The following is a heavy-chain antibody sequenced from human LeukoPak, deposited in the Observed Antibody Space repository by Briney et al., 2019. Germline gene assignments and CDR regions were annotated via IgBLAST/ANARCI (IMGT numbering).Heavy chain of an antibody. CDR2: MNPNTGNT. V-gene: IGHV1-8*01. CDR1: GYTFTGSD. CDR3: ARGQKDNGVSSSWYYYGMDV. Sequence: ASVKVSCKASGYTFTGSDINWVRQATGQGLEWMGWMNPNTGNTEYAQKFQGRVTMTSNTSISTAYMELSSLRSEDTAVYYCARGQKDNGVSSSWYYYGMDVWGQGTTVTVSS. D-gene: IGHD6-13*01. J-gene: IGHJ6*02.